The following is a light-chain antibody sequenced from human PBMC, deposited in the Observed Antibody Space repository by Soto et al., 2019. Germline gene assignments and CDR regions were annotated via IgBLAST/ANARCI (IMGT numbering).Light chain of an antibody. CDR1: QSVTTQ. V-gene: IGKV3-20*01. CDR2: GAS. Sequence: IVLTQSPGTLSLSPGERATLSCRASQSVTTQLAWYQQKPGQAPRLIIHGASSRATGVPDRFSGSGSGTDFTLTISRLEPEDFALYYCQQYGSSAPITFGQGTRLEIK. CDR3: QQYGSSAPIT. J-gene: IGKJ5*01.